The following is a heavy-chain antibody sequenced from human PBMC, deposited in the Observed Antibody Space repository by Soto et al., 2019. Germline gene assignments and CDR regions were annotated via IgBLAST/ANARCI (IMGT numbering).Heavy chain of an antibody. V-gene: IGHV4-34*01. Sequence: SETLSLTCAVYGGSFSGYYWSWIRQPPGKGLEWIGEINHSGSTNYNPSLKSRVTISVDTSMNQFSLKLSSVTAADTVVYYCARGRGLRTYYCYGMDVWGQGTTVTVSS. CDR2: INHSGST. CDR1: GGSFSGYY. D-gene: IGHD5-12*01. CDR3: ARGRGLRTYYCYGMDV. J-gene: IGHJ6*02.